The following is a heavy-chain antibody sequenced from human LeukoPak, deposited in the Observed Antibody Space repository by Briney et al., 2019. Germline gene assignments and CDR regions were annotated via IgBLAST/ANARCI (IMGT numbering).Heavy chain of an antibody. J-gene: IGHJ4*02. Sequence: SGGSLRLSCAAAGFTFRKYWMAWVRQAPGRGLEWVASIKPDGSVIFYGDSVKGRFTLSRDNTQNSLYLQMNRQRDEDTAVYYCARDYNYWGQGTLVTVSS. CDR2: IKPDGSVI. CDR1: GFTFRKYW. CDR3: ARDYNY. V-gene: IGHV3-7*01. D-gene: IGHD4-11*01.